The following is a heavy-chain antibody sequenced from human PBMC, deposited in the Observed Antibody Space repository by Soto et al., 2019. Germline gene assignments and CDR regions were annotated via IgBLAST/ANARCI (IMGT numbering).Heavy chain of an antibody. V-gene: IGHV3-23*01. Sequence: PGGSLRLSCAASGFTFNNYAMSWVRQAPGKGLEWVSAISGSGGSTYYADSVTGRFTISRDNSKNTLYLQMNSLRAEDTAVYYCARDLYSSSFCMDVWGQGTTVTVSS. CDR2: ISGSGGST. CDR1: GFTFNNYA. J-gene: IGHJ6*02. CDR3: ARDLYSSSFCMDV. D-gene: IGHD6-6*01.